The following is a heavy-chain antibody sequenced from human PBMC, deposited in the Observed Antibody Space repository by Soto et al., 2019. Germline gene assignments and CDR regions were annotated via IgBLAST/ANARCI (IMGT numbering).Heavy chain of an antibody. CDR3: ARGTYDSSALDY. V-gene: IGHV3-33*01. CDR1: GFTFSNYG. Sequence: QVQLVESGGGVVQPGRSLRLSCAASGFTFSNYGMHWVRQAPGKGLEWVAVIWYDGSNKYYADSVKGRFTISRDNSKNTLYLQMNSLRAEDTAVYYCARGTYDSSALDYWGQGTLVTVSS. CDR2: IWYDGSNK. D-gene: IGHD3-22*01. J-gene: IGHJ4*02.